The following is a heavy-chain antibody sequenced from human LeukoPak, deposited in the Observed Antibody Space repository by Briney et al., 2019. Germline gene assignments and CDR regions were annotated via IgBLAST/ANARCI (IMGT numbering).Heavy chain of an antibody. CDR1: GGSISSYY. CDR3: ARGAVGRRWELLRPWDYYYYMDV. J-gene: IGHJ6*03. D-gene: IGHD1-26*01. Sequence: SETLSLTCTVSGGSISSYYWSWIRQPPGKGLEWIGYIYYSGSTNYNPSLKSRVTISVDTSKNQFSLKLSSVTAADTAVYYCARGAVGRRWELLRPWDYYYYMDVWGKGTTVTISS. V-gene: IGHV4-59*01. CDR2: IYYSGST.